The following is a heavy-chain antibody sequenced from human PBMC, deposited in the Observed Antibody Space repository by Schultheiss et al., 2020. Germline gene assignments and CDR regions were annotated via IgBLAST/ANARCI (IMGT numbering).Heavy chain of an antibody. CDR1: GGSIRSSSYY. CDR3: ARSSYSSGWYWNY. D-gene: IGHD6-19*01. J-gene: IGHJ4*02. V-gene: IGHV4-39*01. CDR2: IYYSGST. Sequence: SQTLSLTCTVSGGSIRSSSYYWGWIRQPPGKGLEWIGSIYYSGSTYYNPSLKSRVTISVDTSKNQFSLKLSSVTAADTAVYYCARSSYSSGWYWNYWGQGTLVTVSS.